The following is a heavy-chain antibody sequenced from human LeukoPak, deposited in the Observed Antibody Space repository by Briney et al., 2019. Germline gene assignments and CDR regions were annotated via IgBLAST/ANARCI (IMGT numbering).Heavy chain of an antibody. V-gene: IGHV3-23*01. CDR1: ECTFSNFA. CDR2: ISGSGDNT. Sequence: PGGSLRLSCAASECTFSNFAMSWVRQAPGKGLGWVSTISGSGDNTYYADSVKGRFTISRDNSKHTLSLHMNTLRAEDTAVYYCAKDLLQTFFFDSSGYYSDAFGMWGQGTMVTVSP. CDR3: AKDLLQTFFFDSSGYYSDAFGM. D-gene: IGHD3-22*01. J-gene: IGHJ3*02.